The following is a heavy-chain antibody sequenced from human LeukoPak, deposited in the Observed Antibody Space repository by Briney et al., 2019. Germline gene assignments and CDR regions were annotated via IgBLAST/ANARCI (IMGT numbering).Heavy chain of an antibody. V-gene: IGHV4-59*08. D-gene: IGHD7-27*01. Sequence: SETLSLTCAVYGGSFSGYYWSWIRQPPGKGLEWIGYIYYSGSTNYNPSLKSRVTISVDTSKNQFSLKLSSVTAADTAVYYCARREATNGGRIDYWGQGTLVTVSS. CDR3: ARREATNGGRIDY. CDR1: GGSFSGYY. J-gene: IGHJ4*02. CDR2: IYYSGST.